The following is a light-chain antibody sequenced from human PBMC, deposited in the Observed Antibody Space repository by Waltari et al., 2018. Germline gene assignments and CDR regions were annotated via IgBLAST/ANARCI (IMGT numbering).Light chain of an antibody. CDR3: SSYTSSSTLWV. CDR2: DVS. V-gene: IGLV2-14*03. Sequence: QSALTQPASVSGSPGQSITISCTGTSSDVGNYDYVPWYQHHPGKAPKLMIYDVSYRPSGVSNRFSGSKSGNTASLTISGLQAEDEADYYCSSYTSSSTLWVFGGGTKLTVL. J-gene: IGLJ3*02. CDR1: SSDVGNYDY.